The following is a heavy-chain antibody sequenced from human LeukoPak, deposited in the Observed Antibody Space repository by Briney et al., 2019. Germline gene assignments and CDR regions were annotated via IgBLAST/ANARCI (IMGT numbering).Heavy chain of an antibody. V-gene: IGHV4-59*11. CDR1: GGSIISHY. CDR2: VYYSVRQ. D-gene: IGHD5-24*01. CDR3: ARGAGRWLPARYVDY. Sequence: SETLSLTCIVFGGSIISHYWSWIRQPPGEGLEWIGYVYYSVRQNYHPSLKSRVTLSVDTSRNQFSLKLSAVTPADPAFYYCARGAGRWLPARYVDYWGQGTLVTVSS. J-gene: IGHJ4*02.